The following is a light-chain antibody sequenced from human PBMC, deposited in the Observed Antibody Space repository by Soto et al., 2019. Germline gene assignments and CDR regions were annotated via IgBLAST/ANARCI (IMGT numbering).Light chain of an antibody. V-gene: IGKV3-11*01. CDR1: QSVDNY. CDR2: DAS. CDR3: QQRSNWPLT. J-gene: IGKJ4*01. Sequence: EIVLTQSPATLSLSPGARATLSCRASQSVDNYLAWYQQKPGQAPRLLIYDASNRATGIPPRFRGSGSGTDFTLTISSLEPEDFAVYYCQQRSNWPLTFGGGTKVEI.